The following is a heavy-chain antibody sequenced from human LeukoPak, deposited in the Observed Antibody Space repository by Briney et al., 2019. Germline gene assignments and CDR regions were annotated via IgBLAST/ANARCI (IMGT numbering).Heavy chain of an antibody. Sequence: SETLSLTCAVYGGSFSGYYWSWIRQPPGKGLEWIGEINHSGSTNYNPSLKSRVTISVDTSKNQFSLKLSSVTAADTAVYYCARAGYSYGYVDYWGQGTLVTVSS. CDR2: INHSGST. V-gene: IGHV4-34*01. CDR3: ARAGYSYGYVDY. CDR1: GGSFSGYY. J-gene: IGHJ4*02. D-gene: IGHD5-18*01.